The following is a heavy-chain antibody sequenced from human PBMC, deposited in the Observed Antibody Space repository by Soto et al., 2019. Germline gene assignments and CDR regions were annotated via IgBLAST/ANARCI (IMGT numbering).Heavy chain of an antibody. V-gene: IGHV1-69*13. D-gene: IGHD3-22*01. CDR2: IIPIFGTA. Sequence: GASVKVSCKASGGTFSSYAISWVRQAPGQGLEWMGGIIPIFGTANYAQKFQGRVTITADESTSTAYMELSSLRSEDTAVYYCARDVSDGYYYDSSGYSYNWFDPWGQGTLVTVSS. CDR1: GGTFSSYA. CDR3: ARDVSDGYYYDSSGYSYNWFDP. J-gene: IGHJ5*02.